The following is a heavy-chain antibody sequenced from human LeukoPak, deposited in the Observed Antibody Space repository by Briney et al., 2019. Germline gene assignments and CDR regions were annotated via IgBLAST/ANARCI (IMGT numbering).Heavy chain of an antibody. J-gene: IGHJ4*02. CDR3: ARDQYDTWSRRGNFDS. D-gene: IGHD3-3*01. Sequence: GGSLRLSCVASGFTFGKYWMSWVRQAPGKGLEWVANIKLDGSEKNYVDSVKGRFTISRDSTKNSLYLQMNSLRVEDTAVFYCARDQYDTWSRRGNFDSWGQGTLVIVSS. V-gene: IGHV3-7*03. CDR2: IKLDGSEK. CDR1: GFTFGKYW.